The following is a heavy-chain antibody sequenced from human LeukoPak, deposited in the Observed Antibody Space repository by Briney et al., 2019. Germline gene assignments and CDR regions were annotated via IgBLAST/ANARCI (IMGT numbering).Heavy chain of an antibody. D-gene: IGHD1-1*01. Sequence: KPGASVKVSWKASGYTFSDFYIHWVRQAPGQRLEYVGWITPKSGDTYSPQRFQGRVTMTRDASISTAYMELSSLRSDDTVVYFCARVRSAEERAWAYWGQGTLVTVSS. CDR1: GYTFSDFY. CDR3: ARVRSAEERAWAY. V-gene: IGHV1-2*02. CDR2: ITPKSGDT. J-gene: IGHJ4*02.